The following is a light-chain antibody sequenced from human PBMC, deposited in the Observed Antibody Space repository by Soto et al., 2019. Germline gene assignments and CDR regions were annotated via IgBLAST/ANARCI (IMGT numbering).Light chain of an antibody. J-gene: IGLJ3*02. CDR3: QSYDSGLSGSV. V-gene: IGLV1-40*01. CDR1: DSNIGENFD. CDR2: GNN. Sequence: QAVVTQPPSVSGAPGQRVTISCTGSDSNIGENFDIHWYQQLPGTAPKLLIYGNNNRPSGVPDRFSASRSGTSASLAITGLQAEDEADYYYQSYDSGLSGSVFGGGTKLTVL.